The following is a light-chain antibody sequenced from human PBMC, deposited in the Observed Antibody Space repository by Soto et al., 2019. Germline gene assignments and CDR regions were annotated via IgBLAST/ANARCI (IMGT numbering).Light chain of an antibody. CDR1: QSVSSN. CDR2: GAS. Sequence: EIVMTQSPATLSVSPGERATLSCMASQSVSSNLAWYQQKPGQAPRLLIYGASTRATGIPARFSGSGSGTEFTLTISSLQYEDFSVYFCQQYNNWPPLTFGGGTKVEIK. CDR3: QQYNNWPPLT. J-gene: IGKJ4*01. V-gene: IGKV3-15*01.